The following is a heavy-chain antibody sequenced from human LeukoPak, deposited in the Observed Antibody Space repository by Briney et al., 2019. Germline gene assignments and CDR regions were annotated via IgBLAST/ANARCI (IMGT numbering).Heavy chain of an antibody. V-gene: IGHV7-4-1*02. D-gene: IGHD2-8*02. CDR2: INTNTGNP. CDR1: GYTFTNYA. CDR3: AGKIAWWALDI. Sequence: EASVTVSCKASGYTFTNYAMNWVRQAPGQGLEWMGWINTNTGNPTYAQGFTGRFVFSLDTSVSTAYLQISSLKAEDTAVYYCAGKIAWWALDIWGQGTMVTVSS. J-gene: IGHJ3*02.